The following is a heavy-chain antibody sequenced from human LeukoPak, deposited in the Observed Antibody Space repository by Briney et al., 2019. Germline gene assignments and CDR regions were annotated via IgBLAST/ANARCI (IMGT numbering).Heavy chain of an antibody. Sequence: ASVKVSCKASGYSFTAFYIHWVRQAPGQGLEWMGWIHPRRGDTNYAQKFQGRVTMTRDTSISTAYMEVSSLRSDDTAVYYCANAPPSGPFDYWGQGTLVTVAS. CDR1: GYSFTAFY. V-gene: IGHV1-2*02. J-gene: IGHJ4*02. D-gene: IGHD1-14*01. CDR2: IHPRRGDT. CDR3: ANAPPSGPFDY.